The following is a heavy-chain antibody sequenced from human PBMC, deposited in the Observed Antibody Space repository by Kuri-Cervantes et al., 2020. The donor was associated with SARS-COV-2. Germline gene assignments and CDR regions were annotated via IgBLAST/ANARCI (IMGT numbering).Heavy chain of an antibody. D-gene: IGHD3-16*01. CDR2: IRYDGSNK. Sequence: GESLKISCAASGFTFSSYAMHWVRQAPGKGLEWVAVIRYDGSNKYYADSVKGRFTISRDNSKNTLYLQMNSLRAEDTAVYYCARDDYDYVWGSYQFDYWGQGTLVTVSS. CDR3: ARDDYDYVWGSYQFDY. J-gene: IGHJ4*02. V-gene: IGHV3-30*02. CDR1: GFTFSSYA.